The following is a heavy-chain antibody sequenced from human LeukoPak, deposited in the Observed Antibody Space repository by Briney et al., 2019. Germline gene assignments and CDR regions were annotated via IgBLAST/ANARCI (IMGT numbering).Heavy chain of an antibody. CDR1: GYTFTSYG. V-gene: IGHV1-69*04. Sequence: ASVKVSCKASGYTFTSYGISWVRQAPGQGLEWMGRIIPILGIANYAQKFQGRVTITADKSTSTAYMELSSLRSEDTAVYYCARDGSIAVAGLDYWGQGTLVTVSS. CDR3: ARDGSIAVAGLDY. J-gene: IGHJ4*02. D-gene: IGHD6-19*01. CDR2: IIPILGIA.